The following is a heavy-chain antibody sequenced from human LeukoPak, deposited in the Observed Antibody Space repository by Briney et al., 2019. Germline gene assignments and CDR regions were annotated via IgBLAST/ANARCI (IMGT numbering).Heavy chain of an antibody. CDR1: GYTFIDYY. CDR2: INPNSGGT. V-gene: IGHV1-2*02. J-gene: IGHJ4*02. CDR3: ASGPSLGTTHPYFDY. D-gene: IGHD1-7*01. Sequence: ASVKVSCKVSGYTFIDYYMHWVRRAPGQGLEWMGWINPNSGGTNYAQKFQGRVSMTRDTSISTAYMELSRLKSDDTAVYYCASGPSLGTTHPYFDYWGQGALLTVSS.